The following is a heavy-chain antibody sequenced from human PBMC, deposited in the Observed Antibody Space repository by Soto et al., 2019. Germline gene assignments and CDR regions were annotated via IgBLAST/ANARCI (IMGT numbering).Heavy chain of an antibody. CDR3: ARSRSRPDY. CDR2: VYYSGST. V-gene: IGHV4-61*01. Sequence: QVQLQESGPGLVKPSETLSLTCTVSGGSVSSGTYYWSWIRQPPGKGLEWIGCVYYSGSTSYNPSLKCRVTISRDTSKNQFSLKLSSVTAADTAVYYCARSRSRPDYWGQGTLVTVSS. J-gene: IGHJ4*02. D-gene: IGHD3-16*02. CDR1: GGSVSSGTYY.